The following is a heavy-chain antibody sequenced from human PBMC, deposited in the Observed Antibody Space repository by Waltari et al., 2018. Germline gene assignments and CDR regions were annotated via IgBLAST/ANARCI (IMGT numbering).Heavy chain of an antibody. J-gene: IGHJ1*01. CDR3: ARLIAVASWGRYFQH. Sequence: EVQLVQSGAEVKKPGESLKISCKGSGYSFTSYWIGWMRQMPGKGLEWVWINYPGDSDTSYSPSFQGQVTISADKSISTAYLQWSSLKASDTAMYYCARLIAVASWGRYFQHWGQGTLVTVSS. D-gene: IGHD6-19*01. V-gene: IGHV5-51*01. CDR1: GYSFTSYW. CDR2: NYPGDSDT.